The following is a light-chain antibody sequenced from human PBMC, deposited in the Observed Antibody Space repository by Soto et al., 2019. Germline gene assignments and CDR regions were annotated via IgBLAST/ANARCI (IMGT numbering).Light chain of an antibody. CDR2: AAS. CDR3: QQSSTSPIT. J-gene: IGKJ5*01. CDR1: QSISSY. Sequence: DIKMTQSQSSLSASVGDXVTITCRASQSISSYLNWYHQKPGKAPKLLIYAASSLHSGVPSRFSGSRSGTDCTLTISGLQPEDFGIYYCQQSSTSPITFGQGTRLEIK. V-gene: IGKV1-39*01.